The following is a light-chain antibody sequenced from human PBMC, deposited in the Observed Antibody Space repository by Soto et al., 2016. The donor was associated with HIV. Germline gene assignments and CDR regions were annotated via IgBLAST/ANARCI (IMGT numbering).Light chain of an antibody. CDR2: TAS. CDR3: QKYNSAPLT. CDR1: QGIRNS. Sequence: DIQMTQSPSSLSASVGDRVTITCRARQGIRNSLAWYQQKPGKVPRLLIYTASTLQSGVPSRFSGSGSGTDFTLTISSLQPEDVATYYCQKYNSAPLTFGGGTKVEIK. V-gene: IGKV1-27*01. J-gene: IGKJ4*01.